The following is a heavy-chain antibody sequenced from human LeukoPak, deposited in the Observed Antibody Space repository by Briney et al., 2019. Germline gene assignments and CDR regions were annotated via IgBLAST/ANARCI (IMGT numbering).Heavy chain of an antibody. CDR3: VKDLVAASENVRGWYPMDY. V-gene: IGHV3-43*01. J-gene: IGHJ4*02. CDR2: ISWNGARI. CDR1: GFTFAEYT. Sequence: GGSLRLSCAASGFTFAEYTMHWVRQAPGKGLEWVSLISWNGARIHYGDSVKGRFTISRDNSKNSLYLQMNGLRTEDTALYYCVKDLVAASENVRGWYPMDYWGQGTLVTVSS. D-gene: IGHD6-19*01.